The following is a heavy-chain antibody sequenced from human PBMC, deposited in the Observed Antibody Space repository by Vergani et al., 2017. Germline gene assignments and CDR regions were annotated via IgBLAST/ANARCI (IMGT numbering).Heavy chain of an antibody. D-gene: IGHD3-3*01. CDR2: ISGSGGST. V-gene: IGHV3-23*01. Sequence: EVQLLESGGGLVQPGGSLRLSCAASGFTFSSYAMSWVRQAPGKGLEWVSAISGSGGSTYYADSVKGRFTISRDNSKNTLYLQMNSLRAEDTAVYYCAKDIATPTLVLEWFVKQYGMDVWGQGTTVTVSS. CDR3: AKDIATPTLVLEWFVKQYGMDV. CDR1: GFTFSSYA. J-gene: IGHJ6*02.